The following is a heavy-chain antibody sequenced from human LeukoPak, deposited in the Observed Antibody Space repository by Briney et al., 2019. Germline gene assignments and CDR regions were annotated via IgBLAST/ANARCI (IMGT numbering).Heavy chain of an antibody. Sequence: PGGSLRLSCAASGFTFDDYGMSWVRQAPGKGLEWVSGINWNGGSTGYADSVKGRFTISRDNAKNSLYLQMNSLRAEDTALYYCATMDYYDSSGYPDYWGQGTLVTVSS. D-gene: IGHD3-22*01. CDR1: GFTFDDYG. J-gene: IGHJ4*02. CDR3: ATMDYYDSSGYPDY. V-gene: IGHV3-20*04. CDR2: INWNGGST.